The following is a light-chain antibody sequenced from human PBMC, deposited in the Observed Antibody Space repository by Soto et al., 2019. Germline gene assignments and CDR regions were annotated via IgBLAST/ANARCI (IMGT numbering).Light chain of an antibody. CDR2: AAS. Sequence: DIVMTQSPSSLSVSVGERPSLTCRASQVITSDLGWYQQKPGQAPRRLIYAASTMPSGIPARFSGSGSGTEFTLTISSLQSEDFAVYYCQQDYSSPWTFGQGTKVDIK. CDR3: QQDYSSPWT. CDR1: QVITSD. V-gene: IGKV3-15*01. J-gene: IGKJ1*01.